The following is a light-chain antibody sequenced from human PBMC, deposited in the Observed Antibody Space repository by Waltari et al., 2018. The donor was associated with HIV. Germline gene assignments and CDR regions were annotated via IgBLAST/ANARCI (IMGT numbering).Light chain of an antibody. V-gene: IGLV1-40*01. CDR3: QSYDGSLLEV. CDR1: NSNLGAVFD. CDR2: LNN. Sequence: QSVLTQPPSVSGAPGPWVSISCPRNNSNLGAVFDVHWYQQLPGRAPKLLIYLNNNRPSGVPARFSGSKSGTSASLAITGLQTEDEADYYCQSYDGSLLEVFGTGTKVSVL. J-gene: IGLJ1*01.